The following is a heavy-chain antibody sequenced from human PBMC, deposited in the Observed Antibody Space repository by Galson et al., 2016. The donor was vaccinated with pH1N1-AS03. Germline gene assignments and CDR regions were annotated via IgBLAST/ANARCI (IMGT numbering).Heavy chain of an antibody. CDR2: ISGSGGTT. CDR3: AKRVAVAGTSPVYYFDY. J-gene: IGHJ4*02. CDR1: GFTFSSYA. Sequence: LRLSCAASGFTFSSYALSWVRQAPGKGMEWVSTISGSGGTTYYADSVKGRSTISRDNSKNTLYLQMNSLRAEDTAVYYCAKRVAVAGTSPVYYFDYWGQGTLVTVSS. V-gene: IGHV3-23*01. D-gene: IGHD6-19*01.